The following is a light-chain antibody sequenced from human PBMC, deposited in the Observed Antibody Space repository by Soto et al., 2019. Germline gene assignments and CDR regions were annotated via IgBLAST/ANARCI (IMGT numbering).Light chain of an antibody. J-gene: IGKJ1*01. CDR2: DAS. V-gene: IGKV1-33*01. CDR1: QDISNY. CDR3: QQYNNWPPWT. Sequence: DIQMTQSPSSLSASVGDRVTITCQASQDISNYLNWYQQKPGKAPKLLIYDASNLETGVPSRFSGSGSGTDFTFTISSLQPEDIAVYYCQQYNNWPPWTFGQGTKVDIK.